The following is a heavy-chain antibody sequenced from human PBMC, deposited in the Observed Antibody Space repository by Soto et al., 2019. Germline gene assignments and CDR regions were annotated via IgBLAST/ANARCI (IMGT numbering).Heavy chain of an antibody. CDR2: ISGSGGST. Sequence: EVQLLESGGGLVQPGGSLRLSCAASGFTFSSYAMNWVRQAPGKGLEWVSAISGSGGSTYYADSVKGRFTISRDNSKNTLYLQMNSLRAEDTAVYYCPKDSGEDDYGDYYWGQGTLVTVSS. CDR1: GFTFSSYA. V-gene: IGHV3-23*01. D-gene: IGHD4-17*01. J-gene: IGHJ4*02. CDR3: PKDSGEDDYGDYY.